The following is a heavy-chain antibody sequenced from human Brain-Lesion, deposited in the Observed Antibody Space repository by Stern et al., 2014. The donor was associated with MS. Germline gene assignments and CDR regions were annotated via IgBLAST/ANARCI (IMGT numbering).Heavy chain of an antibody. D-gene: IGHD6-13*01. Sequence: VQLVESGPGLVKPSGTLSLTCAVSGGSISSSNWWSWVRQSPGKGLEWIGESDHSGSTIYNPSLKSRVPVSGAQSKNRFPLTRRSVTAADTAVYFCARFPASRPHVFDSWGQGTLVTVSS. J-gene: IGHJ4*02. CDR3: ARFPASRPHVFDS. CDR2: SDHSGST. V-gene: IGHV4-4*02. CDR1: GGSISSSNW.